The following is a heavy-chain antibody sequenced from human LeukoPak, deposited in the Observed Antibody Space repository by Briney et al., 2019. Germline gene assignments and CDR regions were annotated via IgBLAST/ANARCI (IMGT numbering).Heavy chain of an antibody. D-gene: IGHD4-17*01. J-gene: IGHJ6*02. CDR2: IYYSGST. V-gene: IGHV4-59*01. CDR3: ARSGYGDYDPRAYYYYGMDV. Sequence: PSETLSLTCTVSGGSISSYYRSWIRQPPGKGLEWIGYIYYSGSTNYNPSLKSRVTISVDTSKNQFSLKLSSVTAADTAVYYCARSGYGDYDPRAYYYYGMDVWGQGTTVTVSS. CDR1: GGSISSYY.